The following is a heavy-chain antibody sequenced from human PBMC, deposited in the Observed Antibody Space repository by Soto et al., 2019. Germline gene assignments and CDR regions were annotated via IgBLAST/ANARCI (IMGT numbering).Heavy chain of an antibody. J-gene: IGHJ4*02. CDR1: GFTFSSYG. V-gene: IGHV3-30*18. CDR3: AKDQGSSGYGPLDY. D-gene: IGHD3-22*01. Sequence: PGGSLRLSCAASGFTFSSYGMHWVRQAPGKGLEWVAVISYDGSNKYYADSVKGRFTISRDNSKNTLYLQMNSLRAEDTAVYYCAKDQGSSGYGPLDYWGQETLVTVSS. CDR2: ISYDGSNK.